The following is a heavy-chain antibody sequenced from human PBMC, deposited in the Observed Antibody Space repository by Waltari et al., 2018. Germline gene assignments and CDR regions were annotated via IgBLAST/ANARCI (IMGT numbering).Heavy chain of an antibody. J-gene: IGHJ6*02. CDR3: ARVATKTYSSPVPGRPYYYGMDV. V-gene: IGHV3-74*01. Sequence: EEQLVESGGGLAQPGESLRLSCAASGSSFSTYWMDWVRHAPGKGLVWVSRINSDGSSTTYADSVKGRFTISRDNAKNTLYVQMNRLRAEDTAVYYCARVATKTYSSPVPGRPYYYGMDVWGQGTTVTVSS. CDR1: GSSFSTYW. D-gene: IGHD6-19*01. CDR2: INSDGSST.